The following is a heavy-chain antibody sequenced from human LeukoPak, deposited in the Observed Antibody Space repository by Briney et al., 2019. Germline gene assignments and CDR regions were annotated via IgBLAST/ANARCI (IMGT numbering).Heavy chain of an antibody. CDR2: MNPNSGNT. J-gene: IGHJ4*02. CDR1: GYAFTSYD. CDR3: ARTTGYSSSWYSFDY. V-gene: IGHV1-8*01. Sequence: ASVKVSCKASGYAFTSYDINWVRQATGQGPEWRGWMNPNSGNTGYAQKFQGRVTMTRNTSISTAYMELSSLRSEDTAVYYCARTTGYSSSWYSFDYWGQGTLVTVSS. D-gene: IGHD6-13*01.